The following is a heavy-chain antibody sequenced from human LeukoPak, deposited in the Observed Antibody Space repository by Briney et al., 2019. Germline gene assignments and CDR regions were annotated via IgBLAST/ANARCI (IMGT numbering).Heavy chain of an antibody. CDR2: INAGNGNT. D-gene: IGHD4-17*01. V-gene: IGHV1-3*01. Sequence: ASVNVSCKASGYTFTSYAMHWVRQAPGQRLEWMGWINAGNGNTKYSQKFQGRVTITRDTSASTAYMELSSLRSEDTAVYYCARSREVTTVAFDIWGQGTMVTVSS. CDR1: GYTFTSYA. CDR3: ARSREVTTVAFDI. J-gene: IGHJ3*02.